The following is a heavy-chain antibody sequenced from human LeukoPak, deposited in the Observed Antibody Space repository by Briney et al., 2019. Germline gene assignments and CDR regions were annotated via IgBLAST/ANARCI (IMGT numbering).Heavy chain of an antibody. CDR1: GFTVSSNY. CDR2: IYSGGST. CDR3: AGRIYY. D-gene: IGHD3-10*01. J-gene: IGHJ4*02. V-gene: IGHV3-53*01. Sequence: AGSLRLSCAASGFTVSSNYMSCVRQAPGKGLEWVSVIYSGGSTYYADSVKGRLTISRDHSKTTLSLHMNSLEVEATAGFYCAGRIYYWGQGTLVTVSS.